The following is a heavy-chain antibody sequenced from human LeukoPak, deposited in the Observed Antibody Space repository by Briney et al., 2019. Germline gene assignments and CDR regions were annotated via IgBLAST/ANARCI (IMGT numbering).Heavy chain of an antibody. Sequence: SETLSLTCTVSGGSISSSSYYWGWIRQPPWKGLEWLGSIYYSGSTYYNPSLKSRVTISVDTSKNQFSLKLSPVTAADTAVYYCARFASFWSGYYDYWGQGTLVTVSS. CDR2: IYYSGST. D-gene: IGHD3-3*01. CDR3: ARFASFWSGYYDY. CDR1: GGSISSSSYY. J-gene: IGHJ4*02. V-gene: IGHV4-39*01.